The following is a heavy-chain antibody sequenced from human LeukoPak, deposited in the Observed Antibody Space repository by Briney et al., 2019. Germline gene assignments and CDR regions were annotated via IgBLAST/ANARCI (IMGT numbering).Heavy chain of an antibody. J-gene: IGHJ5*02. CDR3: ARLVSERGVTHYSWFDP. CDR1: GYNFISYY. D-gene: IGHD3-10*01. Sequence: ASVKVSCKASGYNFISYYMHWVRQAPGQGLEWMGIINPSGGSTSYAQKFQGRVTMTRDTSTSTVYMELSSLRSEDTAVYYCARLVSERGVTHYSWFDPWGQGTLVTVSS. V-gene: IGHV1-46*01. CDR2: INPSGGST.